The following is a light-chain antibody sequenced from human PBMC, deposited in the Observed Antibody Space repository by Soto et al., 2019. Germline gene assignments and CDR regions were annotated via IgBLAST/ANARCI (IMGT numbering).Light chain of an antibody. CDR2: EVT. CDR1: RSDVGGYNS. J-gene: IGLJ1*01. Sequence: QSVLTQPASVSGSPGQSITISCSGSRSDVGGYNSVSWYQQHPGKAPKLLIYEVTNRPSGLSNRFSGSKSGSAASLTISWLQAEDEADYYCNSYTSSGTYVFGTGTKLT. CDR3: NSYTSSGTYV. V-gene: IGLV2-14*01.